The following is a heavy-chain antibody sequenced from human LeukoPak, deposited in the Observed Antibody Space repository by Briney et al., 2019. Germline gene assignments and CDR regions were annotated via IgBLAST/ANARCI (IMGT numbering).Heavy chain of an antibody. Sequence: GGSLRLSCAASGFTFSSYEMNWVRQAPGKGLEWVSYISSSGATRYYADSVKGRFTISRDNAKNSLYLQMNSLGAEDTAVYYCARATRGVASNFDYWGQGTLVTVSS. J-gene: IGHJ4*02. CDR1: GFTFSSYE. V-gene: IGHV3-48*03. CDR3: ARATRGVASNFDY. CDR2: ISSSGATR. D-gene: IGHD2-15*01.